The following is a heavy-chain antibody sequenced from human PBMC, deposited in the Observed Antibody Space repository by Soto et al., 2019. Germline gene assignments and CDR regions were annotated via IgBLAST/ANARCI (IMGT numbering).Heavy chain of an antibody. CDR2: ISSSSSYI. J-gene: IGHJ6*02. D-gene: IGHD6-13*01. CDR3: ARANRRGIAAAGTFFYGMDV. Sequence: GGSLRLSCAASGFTFSSYSMNWVRQSPGKGLEWVSSISSSSSYIYYADSVKGRFTISRDNAKNSLYLQMNSLRAEDTAVYYCARANRRGIAAAGTFFYGMDVWGQGTTVTVSS. V-gene: IGHV3-21*01. CDR1: GFTFSSYS.